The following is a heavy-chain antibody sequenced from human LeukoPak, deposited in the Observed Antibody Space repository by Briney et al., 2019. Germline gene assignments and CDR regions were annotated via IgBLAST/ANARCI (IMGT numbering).Heavy chain of an antibody. J-gene: IGHJ3*02. CDR1: GFTFSNYW. D-gene: IGHD4-17*01. V-gene: IGHV3-7*04. CDR3: ARERNGYGARGHAFEI. Sequence: GGSLRLSCIASGFTFSNYWMIWVRQAPGKGLEWVANIRQDGGEKYFVDSVKGRFTISRDNAKNSVYLQMNSLRAEDTAVYYCARERNGYGARGHAFEIWGQGTVVTVSS. CDR2: IRQDGGEK.